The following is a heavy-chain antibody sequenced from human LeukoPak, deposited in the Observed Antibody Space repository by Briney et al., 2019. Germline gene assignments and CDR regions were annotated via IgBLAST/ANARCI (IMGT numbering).Heavy chain of an antibody. Sequence: GASVKVSCKSFGYTFTDNYIQWVRQAPGQGLEWVGWIHSNRGDANYGQKFQGRVTMTRDTSISTAYLELSRLTSDDTAVYYCARETSESFETWGQGTLVTVSS. CDR3: ARETSESFET. CDR2: IHSNRGDA. V-gene: IGHV1-2*02. D-gene: IGHD1-26*01. CDR1: GYTFTDNY. J-gene: IGHJ5*02.